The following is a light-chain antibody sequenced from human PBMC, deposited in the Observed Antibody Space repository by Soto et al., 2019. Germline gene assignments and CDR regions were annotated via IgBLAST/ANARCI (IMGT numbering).Light chain of an antibody. J-gene: IGKJ1*01. CDR1: QTISSW. Sequence: DIQMTQSPSTLSASVGDRVTITCRASQTISSWLAWYQQKPGKAPNLLIYKAASLESGVPSRFSGSGSGTEFTLTISSLQPDDFATYYCQHYNSFPRTFGQGTKVEIK. CDR3: QHYNSFPRT. CDR2: KAA. V-gene: IGKV1-5*03.